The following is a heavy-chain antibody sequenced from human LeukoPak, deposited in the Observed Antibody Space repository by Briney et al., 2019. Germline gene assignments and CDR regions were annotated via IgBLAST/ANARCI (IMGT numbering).Heavy chain of an antibody. CDR3: AKSTYYYDTFVNAFDF. Sequence: PSETLSLTCTVSGGSVSSSHYWGWIRQPSGKGLQWIGSIYYGGSTYYNPSLRSRVTTSVDTSKNQFSLKLSSVTAADTAVYYCAKSTYYYDTFVNAFDFWGQGIVVTVSS. CDR2: IYYGGST. J-gene: IGHJ3*01. D-gene: IGHD3-22*01. V-gene: IGHV4-39*07. CDR1: GGSVSSSHY.